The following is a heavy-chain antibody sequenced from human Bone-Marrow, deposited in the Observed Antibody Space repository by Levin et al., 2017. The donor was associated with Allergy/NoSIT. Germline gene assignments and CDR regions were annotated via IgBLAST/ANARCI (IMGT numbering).Heavy chain of an antibody. J-gene: IGHJ5*02. Sequence: PGESLKISCKGSGYRFTNYWIGWVRQMSGKGLEWMGIIFPGDSDTRYSPSFQGQVTISVDKSITTAYLQWSSLKASDTAMYYFARKLSGIPLWRGLGREVDKHGNYFDPWGQGTLVTVSS. CDR3: ARKLSGIPLWRGLGREVDKHGNYFDP. CDR1: GYRFTNYW. D-gene: IGHD3-16*01. V-gene: IGHV5-51*01. CDR2: IFPGDSDT.